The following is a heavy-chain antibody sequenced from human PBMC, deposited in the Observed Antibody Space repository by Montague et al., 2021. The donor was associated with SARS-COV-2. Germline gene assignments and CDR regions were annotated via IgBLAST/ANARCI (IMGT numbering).Heavy chain of an antibody. D-gene: IGHD6-13*01. CDR3: ARLLLLAAVSLNGFYFDF. Sequence: SETLSLTCTVSGDSISSGGYYWGWIRQHPGKGLEWIANIYYSGNTYYNPSLKSRLTISVDTSKSQFSLKLNAVTAADTAVYYCARLLLLAAVSLNGFYFDFWGQGALVTVSS. J-gene: IGHJ4*02. CDR1: GDSISSGGYY. V-gene: IGHV4-39*01. CDR2: IYYSGNT.